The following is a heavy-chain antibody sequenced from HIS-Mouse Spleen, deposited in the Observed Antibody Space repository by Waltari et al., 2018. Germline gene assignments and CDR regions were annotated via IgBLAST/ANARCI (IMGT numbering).Heavy chain of an antibody. J-gene: IGHJ4*02. V-gene: IGHV3-30*18. CDR1: GFTLSSYG. Sequence: QVQLVESGGGVVQPGRSLRLACAASGFTLSSYGMHRVRQAPGKGLEWVAVISYDGSNKYYADSVKGRFTISRDNSKNTLYLQMNSLRAEDTAVYYCAKDKHHAFDYWGQGTLVTVSS. CDR3: AKDKHHAFDY. CDR2: ISYDGSNK.